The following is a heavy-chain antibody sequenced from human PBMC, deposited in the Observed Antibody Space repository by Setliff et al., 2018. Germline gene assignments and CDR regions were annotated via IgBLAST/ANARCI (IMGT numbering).Heavy chain of an antibody. V-gene: IGHV4-31*03. CDR2: IYYSGST. J-gene: IGHJ6*03. Sequence: SETLSLTCTVSGGSISSDGYYWSWIRQHPGKGREWIRNIYYSGSTYYNPSLKSRVTISVYTSKNQFSLKPRTVTAADTAVYYCARDAPQDYYYYMDVWGKGTTVTVSS. CDR1: GGSISSDGYY. CDR3: ARDAPQDYYYYMDV.